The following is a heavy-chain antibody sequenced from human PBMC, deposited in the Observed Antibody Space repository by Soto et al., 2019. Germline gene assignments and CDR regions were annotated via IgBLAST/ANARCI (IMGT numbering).Heavy chain of an antibody. CDR2: IYYSGST. CDR1: GGSISSSSYY. Sequence: SETLSLTCTVSGGSISSSSYYWGWIRQPPGKGLEWIGSIYYSGSTYYNPSLKSRVTISVDTSKNQFSLKLSSVTAADTAVYYCARQMGYYDSSGYYSAEYFHHWGQGTLVTVSS. J-gene: IGHJ1*01. D-gene: IGHD3-22*01. CDR3: ARQMGYYDSSGYYSAEYFHH. V-gene: IGHV4-39*01.